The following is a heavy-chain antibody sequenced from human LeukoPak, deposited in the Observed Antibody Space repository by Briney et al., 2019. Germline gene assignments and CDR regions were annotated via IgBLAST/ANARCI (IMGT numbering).Heavy chain of an antibody. CDR1: GFTFSAYS. V-gene: IGHV3-48*01. J-gene: IGHJ4*02. Sequence: GGSLRLSCAASGFTFSAYSMNWVRQAPGKGLEWVLYISSSGSNIHYADSVKGRFTISRDNSRSTLYLQMNSLRPEDTAIYYCAREGYYGSGSPPSLYFDYWGQGTLVTVSS. CDR2: ISSSGSNI. CDR3: AREGYYGSGSPPSLYFDY. D-gene: IGHD3-10*01.